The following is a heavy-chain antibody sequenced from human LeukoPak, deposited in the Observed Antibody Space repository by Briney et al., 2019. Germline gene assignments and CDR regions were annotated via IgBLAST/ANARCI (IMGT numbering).Heavy chain of an antibody. CDR1: GFTFSSYS. Sequence: GGSLRLSCAASGFTFSSYSMNWVRQAPGKGLEWVSSISSSSSYIYYADSLKGRFTISRDNAKKSVYLQMNSLRAEDTAVYYCARGGYISFDPWGQGTLVTVSS. J-gene: IGHJ5*02. CDR3: ARGGYISFDP. D-gene: IGHD5-18*01. CDR2: ISSSSSYI. V-gene: IGHV3-21*01.